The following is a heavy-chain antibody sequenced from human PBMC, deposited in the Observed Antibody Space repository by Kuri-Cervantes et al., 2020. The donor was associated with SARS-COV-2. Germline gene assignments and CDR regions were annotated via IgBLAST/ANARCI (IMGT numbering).Heavy chain of an antibody. CDR3: ARGPDYYDNSGYYN. Sequence: SETLSLTCTVSGGSISSYYWSWIRQPPGKGLEWIGYIYHSGSTNYTPSLRSRVTMSLDTSENQFSLKLSSVTAADTAVYYCARGPDYYDNSGYYNWGQGTLVTVSS. J-gene: IGHJ4*02. V-gene: IGHV4-59*01. D-gene: IGHD3-22*01. CDR2: IYHSGST. CDR1: GGSISSYY.